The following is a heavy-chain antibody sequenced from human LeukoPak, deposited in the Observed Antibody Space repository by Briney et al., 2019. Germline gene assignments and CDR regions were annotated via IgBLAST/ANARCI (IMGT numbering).Heavy chain of an antibody. CDR2: ISGSGGST. CDR3: AKDLRIAARRGNFDY. CDR1: GFTFSSYA. D-gene: IGHD6-6*01. Sequence: PGGSLRLSCAASGFTFSSYAMSWVRQAPGKGLEWVSAISGSGGSTYYADSVKGRLTISRDNSKNTLYLQMNSLRAEDTAVYYCAKDLRIAARRGNFDYWGQGTLVTVSS. V-gene: IGHV3-23*01. J-gene: IGHJ4*02.